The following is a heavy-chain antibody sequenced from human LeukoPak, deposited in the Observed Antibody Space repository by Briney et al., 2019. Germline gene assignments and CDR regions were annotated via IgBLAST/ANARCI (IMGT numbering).Heavy chain of an antibody. CDR1: GFIFNSHW. Sequence: PGRSLRLSCAGSGFIFNSHWMTWVRQAPGMGLEWVGNIRQDGDEKFYADSVRGRFTISRDNAKNSLYLHLNSLRAEDTAIYYCARVRTEWYIDLWGRGTLVTVSP. CDR3: ARVRTEWYIDL. CDR2: IRQDGDEK. D-gene: IGHD2-8*02. J-gene: IGHJ2*01. V-gene: IGHV3-7*01.